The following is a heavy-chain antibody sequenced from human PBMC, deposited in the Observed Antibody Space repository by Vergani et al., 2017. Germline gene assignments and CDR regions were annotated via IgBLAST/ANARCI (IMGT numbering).Heavy chain of an antibody. CDR2: LSASDRRT. J-gene: IGHJ6*03. V-gene: IGHV3-23*01. CDR3: ARHGIQLWLPSTYYYYYYMDL. Sequence: EVQLLESGGDLVQPGGSLRLSCAASGFTFIMHAMSWVRQAPGKGLEWVSTLSASDRRTHYADSVKGRFTISRDNSQNTLFLHMNSLRPEDTALYHCARHGIQLWLPSTYYYYYYMDLWGKGTSVTVSS. D-gene: IGHD5-18*01. CDR1: GFTFIMHA.